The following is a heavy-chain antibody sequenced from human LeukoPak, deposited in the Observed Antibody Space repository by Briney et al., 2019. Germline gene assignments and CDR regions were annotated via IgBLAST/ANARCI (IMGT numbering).Heavy chain of an antibody. J-gene: IGHJ4*02. D-gene: IGHD6-19*01. CDR2: INGRGFSI. V-gene: IGHV3-21*06. Sequence: GGSLRLSCATSGFTFSAYSMNWVRHAPGKGLEWVANINGRGFSIHYADSIKGRFTISRDSTKDLLYLQMTSLRADDTALYYCTRDQPSSGWGFDSWGRGTLVIVSS. CDR3: TRDQPSSGWGFDS. CDR1: GFTFSAYS.